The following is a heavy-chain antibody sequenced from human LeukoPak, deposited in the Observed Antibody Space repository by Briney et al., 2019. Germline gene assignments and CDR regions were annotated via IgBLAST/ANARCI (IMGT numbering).Heavy chain of an antibody. CDR3: ARLRDSGLYFDY. V-gene: IGHV4-59*08. Sequence: SETLSLTCTVSGGSISSYYWSWIRQPPGKGLEWTGYIYYSGSTNYNPSLKSRVTISVDTSKNQFSLKLSSVTAADTAVYYCARLRDSGLYFDYWGQGTLVTVSS. CDR1: GGSISSYY. J-gene: IGHJ4*02. D-gene: IGHD5-12*01. CDR2: IYYSGST.